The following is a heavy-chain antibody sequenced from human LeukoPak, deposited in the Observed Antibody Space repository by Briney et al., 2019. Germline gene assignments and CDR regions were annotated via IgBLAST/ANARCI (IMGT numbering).Heavy chain of an antibody. V-gene: IGHV4-39*01. CDR1: GASISGSSHYF. Sequence: PSETLSLTCTVSGASISGSSHYFWGWIRQTPGKGLEWIGSIYYSGITYYTPSLKSRVTISVDTSKNQFSLQLNSVTPDDTAVYYCASSSYAVAGTSIYYWGQGTLVTVSS. J-gene: IGHJ4*02. CDR2: IYYSGIT. CDR3: ASSSYAVAGTSIYY. D-gene: IGHD6-19*01.